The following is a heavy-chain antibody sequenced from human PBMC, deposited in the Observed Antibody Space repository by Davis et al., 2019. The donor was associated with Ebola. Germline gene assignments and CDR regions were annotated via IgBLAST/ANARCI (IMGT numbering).Heavy chain of an antibody. CDR2: ISSKSDRL. V-gene: IGHV3-9*01. Sequence: PGGSLRLSCVGSGLTLEYYGMNWVRQPPGKGLEWVAGISSKSDRLGYADSVKGRFTISRDNAKNSLYLQMNTLRPEDTATYYCSKDSSGGSVWYPGSYHGMDVWGKGTTVTVSS. CDR3: SKDSSGGSVWYPGSYHGMDV. CDR1: GLTLEYYG. J-gene: IGHJ6*04. D-gene: IGHD6-19*01.